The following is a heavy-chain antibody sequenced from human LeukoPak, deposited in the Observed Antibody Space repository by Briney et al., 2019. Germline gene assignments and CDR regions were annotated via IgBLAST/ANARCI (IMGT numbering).Heavy chain of an antibody. CDR3: ARVGWVLRYAFDI. V-gene: IGHV3-64D*09. J-gene: IGHJ3*02. CDR1: GFTFSSYA. CDR2: ISSNGGST. Sequence: GGSLRLSCSASGFTFSSYAMHWVRQAPGKGLEYVSVISSNGGSTYYADSVKGRFTISRDNSKNTLYLQMSSLRAEDTAVYYCARVGWVLRYAFDIWGQGTMVTVSS. D-gene: IGHD3-16*01.